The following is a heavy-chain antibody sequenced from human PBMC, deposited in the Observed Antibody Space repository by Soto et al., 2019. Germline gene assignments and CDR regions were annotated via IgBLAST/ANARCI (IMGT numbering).Heavy chain of an antibody. Sequence: GGSLRLSCATSGFPFSDYYMSWIRQAPGKGLEWLSHISPKSTYRNYADSVKGRFTIFRDNTKSSLFLQMNSLGVEDTAVYYCARGGGGGLFEHWGQGVLVTVSS. V-gene: IGHV3-11*06. J-gene: IGHJ4*02. CDR1: GFPFSDYY. CDR2: ISPKSTYR. D-gene: IGHD2-21*01. CDR3: ARGGGGGLFEH.